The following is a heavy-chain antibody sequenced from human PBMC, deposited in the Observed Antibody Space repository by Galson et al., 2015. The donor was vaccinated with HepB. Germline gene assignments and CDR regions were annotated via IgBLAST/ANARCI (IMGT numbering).Heavy chain of an antibody. J-gene: IGHJ4*02. V-gene: IGHV3-11*06. CDR3: ARDTHGDSSSSFDY. CDR2: ISGTGTYT. D-gene: IGHD4-17*01. Sequence: SLRLSCAASGFPFSNYYMSWIRQAPGKGLEWVSYISGTGTYTNYADSVTGRFTISRDYAKNSLYLQMNSLRAEDTAVYYCARDTHGDSSSSFDYWGQGTLVTVSS. CDR1: GFPFSNYY.